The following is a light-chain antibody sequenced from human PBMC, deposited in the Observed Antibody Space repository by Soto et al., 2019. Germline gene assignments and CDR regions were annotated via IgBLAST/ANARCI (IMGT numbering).Light chain of an antibody. CDR2: EGS. V-gene: IGLV2-23*01. J-gene: IGLJ2*01. CDR1: SSDVGYYNL. CDR3: CSYAGSSTYVV. Sequence: QSALTQPASVSGSPGQSITISCTGTSSDVGYYNLVSWYQQHPGKAPKLMIYEGSKRPSGVSNRFSGSKSGNTASLTISGGQAEDEADYYCCSYAGSSTYVVFGGGTKLTVL.